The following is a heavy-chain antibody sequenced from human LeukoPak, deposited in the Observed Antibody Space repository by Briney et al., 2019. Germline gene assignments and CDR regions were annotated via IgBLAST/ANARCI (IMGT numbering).Heavy chain of an antibody. CDR1: DFGLNSYA. V-gene: IGHV3-23*01. Sequence: GGSLRLSCEASDFGLNSYAFAWVRQAPGKGLEWVAAVSGGGGGSHFADSVKGRFTVSRDKSKNTVYLQMNSLRAEDTAMYFCGSDPNGDYVGALGYWGRGALVTVSS. CDR3: GSDPNGDYVGALGY. J-gene: IGHJ4*01. D-gene: IGHD2-8*01. CDR2: VSGGGGGS.